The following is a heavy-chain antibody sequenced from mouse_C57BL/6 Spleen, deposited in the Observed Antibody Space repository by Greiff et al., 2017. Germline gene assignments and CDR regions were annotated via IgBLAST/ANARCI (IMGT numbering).Heavy chain of an antibody. J-gene: IGHJ1*03. V-gene: IGHV5-9-1*02. Sequence: EVKLVESGEGLVKPGGSLKLSCAASGFTFSSYAMSWVRQTPEKRLEWVAYISSGGDYIYYADTVKGRFTISRDNARNTLYLQMSSLKSEDTAMYYCTRDRYYYGSSWYFDVWGTGTTVTVSS. CDR3: TRDRYYYGSSWYFDV. D-gene: IGHD1-1*01. CDR2: ISSGGDYI. CDR1: GFTFSSYA.